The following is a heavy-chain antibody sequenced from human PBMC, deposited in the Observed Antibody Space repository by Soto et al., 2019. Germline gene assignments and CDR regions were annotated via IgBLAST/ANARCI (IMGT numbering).Heavy chain of an antibody. CDR1: GFTFSSYS. J-gene: IGHJ4*02. D-gene: IGHD6-6*01. V-gene: IGHV3-21*01. CDR3: ARDLYSSSARYFDY. Sequence: EVQLVESGGGLVKPGGSLRLSCAASGFTFSSYSMNWVRQAPGKGLEGVSSISSSSSYIYYADSVKGRFTISRDNAKNSLYLQMNSLRAEDTAVYYCARDLYSSSARYFDYWGQGTLVTVSS. CDR2: ISSSSSYI.